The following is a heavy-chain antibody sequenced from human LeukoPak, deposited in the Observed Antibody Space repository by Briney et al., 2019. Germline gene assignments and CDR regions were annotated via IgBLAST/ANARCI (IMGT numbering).Heavy chain of an antibody. CDR2: INHSGST. J-gene: IGHJ4*02. V-gene: IGHV4-34*01. D-gene: IGHD2-15*01. Sequence: SETLSLTCAVYGGSLSGYYWTWIRQPPGKGLEWIGEINHSGSTNYNPSLKSRVTISVDTSKNQFSLYLTSVTAADTAVYYCARGGGCSGGSCNGDYWGQGNLVTVSS. CDR1: GGSLSGYY. CDR3: ARGGGCSGGSCNGDY.